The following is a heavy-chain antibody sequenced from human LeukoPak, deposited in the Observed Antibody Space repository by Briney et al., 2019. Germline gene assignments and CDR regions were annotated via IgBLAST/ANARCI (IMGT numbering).Heavy chain of an antibody. CDR1: GDSISRSDSY. Sequence: KPSETLSLTCSVSGDSISRSDSYWDWIRQPPGKVLEWIGTLYYSGRTYYSPSLKSRVTMSVDTSKNQFSLNLRIVTAADTAVYYCARRRYYDGSGYLEWGQGTLLSVSS. CDR2: LYYSGRT. V-gene: IGHV4-39*01. CDR3: ARRRYYDGSGYLE. D-gene: IGHD3-22*01. J-gene: IGHJ1*01.